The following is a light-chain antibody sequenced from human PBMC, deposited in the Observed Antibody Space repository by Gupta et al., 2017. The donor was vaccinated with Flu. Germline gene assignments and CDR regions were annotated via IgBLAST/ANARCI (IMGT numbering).Light chain of an antibody. Sequence: KLTCTLSGGHSTDGSAWHKRHPEKGARYLMKLDSDGRHSRGDGIPDRFSGSSSGAARYLTISSRQAEDEADYYCQTWATDSSVVFGGGTRLTVL. CDR3: QTWATDSSVV. CDR2: LDSDGRH. V-gene: IGLV4-69*01. J-gene: IGLJ2*01. CDR1: GGHSTDG.